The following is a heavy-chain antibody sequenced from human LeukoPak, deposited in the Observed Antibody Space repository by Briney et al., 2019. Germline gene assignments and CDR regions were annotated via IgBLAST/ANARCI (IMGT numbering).Heavy chain of an antibody. J-gene: IGHJ4*02. Sequence: PGGSLRLSCAASGFTFSTYAMNWVRQAPGKGLEWVAYIGSNGGTIHYADSAKGRFTISRDNAKNSLFLQMNSLRDEDTAMYFCTRKLALWGQGTLVTVSS. CDR1: GFTFSTYA. CDR2: IGSNGGTI. CDR3: TRKLAL. V-gene: IGHV3-48*02.